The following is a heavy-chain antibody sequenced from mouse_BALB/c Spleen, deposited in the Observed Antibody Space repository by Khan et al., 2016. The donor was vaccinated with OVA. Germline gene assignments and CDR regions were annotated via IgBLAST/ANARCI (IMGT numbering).Heavy chain of an antibody. J-gene: IGHJ3*01. CDR3: TRGGYGGFAY. CDR2: INPSNGGT. CDR1: GYTFNSYY. D-gene: IGHD1-2*01. V-gene: IGHV1S81*02. Sequence: QVRLQQSGAELVKPGASVKLSCKASGYTFNSYYMYWVKQRPGQGLEWIGEINPSNGGTNFNEKFKSKATLTVDKSSSTAYMQLSSLTSEDSAVYYCTRGGYGGFAYWGQGTLVIVSA.